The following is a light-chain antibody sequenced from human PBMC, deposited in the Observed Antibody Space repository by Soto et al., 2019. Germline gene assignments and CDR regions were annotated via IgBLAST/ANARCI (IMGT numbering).Light chain of an antibody. CDR3: HQRYSWPRT. CDR1: QSVSSQ. J-gene: IGKJ2*01. CDR2: DAS. V-gene: IGKV3-11*01. Sequence: EIVLTQSPATLSLSPGERATLSCWASQSVSSQLAWYQHKPGQAPRLLIYDASNRAPGIPARFSGSGSGTDFPLTISSLEPEDFAVYYCHQRYSWPRTFGQGTKLELK.